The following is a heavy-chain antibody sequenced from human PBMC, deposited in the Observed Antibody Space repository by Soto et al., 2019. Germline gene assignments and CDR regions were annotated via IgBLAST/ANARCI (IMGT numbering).Heavy chain of an antibody. V-gene: IGHV1-2*02. Sequence: ASVKVSCKASGYTFTGYYMHWVRQAPGQGLEWMGWINPNSGGTNYAQKFQGRVTITADKSTSTAYMELSSLRSEDTAVYYCARGGMGVVVTATKFDPWGQGTLVTVSS. CDR1: GYTFTGYY. CDR3: ARGGMGVVVTATKFDP. CDR2: INPNSGGT. D-gene: IGHD2-21*02. J-gene: IGHJ5*02.